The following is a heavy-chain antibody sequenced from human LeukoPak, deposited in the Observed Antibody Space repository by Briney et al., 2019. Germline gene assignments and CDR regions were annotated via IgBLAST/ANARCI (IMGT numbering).Heavy chain of an antibody. D-gene: IGHD3-10*01. CDR3: ARAGWFGELLLTYYFDY. V-gene: IGHV3-21*01. CDR2: ISSSSSYI. CDR1: GFTFSSYS. Sequence: PGGSLRLSCAASGFTFSSYSMNWVRQAPGKELEWVSSISSSSSYIYYADSVKGRFTISRDNAKNSLYLQMNSLRAEDTAVYYCARAGWFGELLLTYYFDYWGQGTLVTVSS. J-gene: IGHJ4*02.